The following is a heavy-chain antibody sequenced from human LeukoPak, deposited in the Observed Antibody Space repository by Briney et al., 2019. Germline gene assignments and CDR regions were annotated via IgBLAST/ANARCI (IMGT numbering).Heavy chain of an antibody. J-gene: IGHJ5*02. CDR1: GYTFTGYY. CDR3: ATDHSMANTAWWFDP. V-gene: IGHV1-46*01. D-gene: IGHD5-24*01. Sequence: GSVKVSCKASGYTFTGYYMHWVRQAPGQGLEWMGGINPSGTGTSHAQKFQCRITMSRATSTSTVYMELSSLRSEDTAFYYCATDHSMANTAWWFDPWGQGTPVTVSS. CDR2: INPSGTGT.